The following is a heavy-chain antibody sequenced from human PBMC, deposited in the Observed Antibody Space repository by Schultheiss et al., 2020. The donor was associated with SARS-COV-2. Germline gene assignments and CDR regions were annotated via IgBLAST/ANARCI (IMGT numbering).Heavy chain of an antibody. CDR3: TTDFYSGSYYDDY. Sequence: GGSLRLSCAASGFTFSSYAMSWVRQAPGKGLEWVGRIKSKGDGGTIDYAAPVKGRFTISRDNSKNTLYLQMNSLKTEDTAVYYCTTDFYSGSYYDDYWGQGALVTVSS. CDR2: IKSKGDGGTI. D-gene: IGHD1-26*01. V-gene: IGHV3-15*01. J-gene: IGHJ4*02. CDR1: GFTFSSYA.